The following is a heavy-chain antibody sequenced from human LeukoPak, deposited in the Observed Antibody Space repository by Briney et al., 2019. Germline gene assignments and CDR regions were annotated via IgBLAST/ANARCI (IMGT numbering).Heavy chain of an antibody. D-gene: IGHD2-2*01. CDR2: IYYSGST. Sequence: SETLSLTCTVSGGSISTSSYYWGWIRHPPGKGLEWIGSIYYSGSTYYNPSLKSRVTISVDTSKNQFSLKLSSVTAADTAVYYCARLVAVPAARPAVVYFQRWGQGTLVTVSS. CDR1: GGSISTSSYY. J-gene: IGHJ1*01. V-gene: IGHV4-39*01. CDR3: ARLVAVPAARPAVVYFQR.